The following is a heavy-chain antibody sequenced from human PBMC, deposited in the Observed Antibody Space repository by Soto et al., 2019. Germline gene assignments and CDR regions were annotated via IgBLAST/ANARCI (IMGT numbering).Heavy chain of an antibody. J-gene: IGHJ6*02. D-gene: IGHD5-18*01. Sequence: GSLRLSCAASGFTFSSYEMNWVRQAPGKGLEWVSYISSSGSTIYYADSVKGRFTISRDNAKNSLYLQMNSLRAEDTAVYYCASLEIIGYSYGTDGMDVWGQGTTVTVSS. CDR2: ISSSGSTI. CDR3: ASLEIIGYSYGTDGMDV. CDR1: GFTFSSYE. V-gene: IGHV3-48*03.